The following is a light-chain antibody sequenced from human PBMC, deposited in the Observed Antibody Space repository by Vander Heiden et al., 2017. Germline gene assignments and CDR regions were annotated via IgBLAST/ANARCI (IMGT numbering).Light chain of an antibody. V-gene: IGKV3-11*01. CDR3: QQRSTPIT. CDR2: DAS. J-gene: IGKJ5*01. CDR1: QSVSSY. Sequence: EIVLTQSPATLSLSPGERATLSCRASQSVSSYLAWYQQKPGQAPRLLIYDASNRANGIPNRFSGSGYGTDFTLTSSSREHEDFAVYYWQQRSTPITFGQGTLMDIK.